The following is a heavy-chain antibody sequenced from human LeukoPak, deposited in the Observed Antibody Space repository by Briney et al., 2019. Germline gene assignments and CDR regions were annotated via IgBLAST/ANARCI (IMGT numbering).Heavy chain of an antibody. V-gene: IGHV3-23*01. Sequence: PSETLSLTCTVSGGSISSYYWSWIRQPPGKGLEWVSAISGSGGSTYYADSVKGRSTISRDNSKNTLYLQMNSLRAEDTAVYYCAKVVSTAMAELFDYWGQGTLVTVSS. CDR1: GGSISSYY. CDR2: ISGSGGST. D-gene: IGHD5-18*01. J-gene: IGHJ4*02. CDR3: AKVVSTAMAELFDY.